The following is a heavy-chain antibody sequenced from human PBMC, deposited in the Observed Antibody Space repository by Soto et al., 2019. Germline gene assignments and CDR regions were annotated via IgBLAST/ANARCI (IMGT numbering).Heavy chain of an antibody. CDR2: INPNSGGT. J-gene: IGHJ4*02. Sequence: QVQLVQSGAEVKKPGASVKVSCKASGYTFTGYYMHWVRQAPGQGLEWMGWINPNSGGTNYAQRFQGWVTRTRDTSISTAYMELSRLRSDDTAVYYCARDRGSGWAIDYWGQGTLVTVSS. CDR3: ARDRGSGWAIDY. D-gene: IGHD6-19*01. CDR1: GYTFTGYY. V-gene: IGHV1-2*04.